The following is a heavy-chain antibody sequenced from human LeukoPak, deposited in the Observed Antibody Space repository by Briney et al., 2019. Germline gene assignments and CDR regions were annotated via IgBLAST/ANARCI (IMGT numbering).Heavy chain of an antibody. CDR3: ARMSGRDGYNSYFLGY. V-gene: IGHV1-2*02. CDR2: INPNSGGT. Sequence: ASVKVSCKASGYTFTGYYMHWVRQAPGQVLEWMGWINPNSGGTNYAQKFQGRVTMTRDTSISTAYMELSRLTSDDTAVYYCARMSGRDGYNSYFLGYWGQGTLVTVSS. D-gene: IGHD5-24*01. J-gene: IGHJ4*02. CDR1: GYTFTGYY.